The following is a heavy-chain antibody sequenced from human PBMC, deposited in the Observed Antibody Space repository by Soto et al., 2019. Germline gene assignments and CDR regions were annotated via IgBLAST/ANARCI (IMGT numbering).Heavy chain of an antibody. Sequence: QVQLQQWGAGLLKPSETLSLTCAVYGGSFSGYYWRWIRQPPGKVLEWIVEINHSVSTNYNPSIKSRVTTSVDTSKKQFSLKLSAVTAADTAVYSCARVVAVAGTGSDYYYGMDVWGQGTTVTVSS. V-gene: IGHV4-34*01. J-gene: IGHJ6*02. D-gene: IGHD6-13*01. CDR2: INHSVST. CDR3: ARVVAVAGTGSDYYYGMDV. CDR1: GGSFSGYY.